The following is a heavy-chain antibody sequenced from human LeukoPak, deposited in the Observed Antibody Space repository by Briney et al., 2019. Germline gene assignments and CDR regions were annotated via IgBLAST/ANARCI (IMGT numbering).Heavy chain of an antibody. J-gene: IGHJ3*02. CDR1: GLRFSNYG. CDR3: AKVRVDTAMVDAFDI. CDR2: IRFDGSSK. V-gene: IGHV3-30*02. Sequence: GGSLRLSCAASGLRFSNYGMHWVRRAPGKGPEWVAFIRFDGSSKYFADSVKGRFIISRDNFQNTLILQMNNLKVEDTAVYYCAKVRVDTAMVDAFDIWGQGTRVVVSS. D-gene: IGHD5-18*01.